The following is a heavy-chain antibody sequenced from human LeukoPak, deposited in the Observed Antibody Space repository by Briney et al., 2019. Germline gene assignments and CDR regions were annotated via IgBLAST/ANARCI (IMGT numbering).Heavy chain of an antibody. CDR1: GGSISSSSYY. V-gene: IGHV4-39*01. J-gene: IGHJ4*02. CDR3: ARSDYYDSSGYPN. CDR2: IYYSGST. Sequence: SETLSLTCTVSGGSISSSSYYWGWIRQPPGKGLEWIGSIYYSGSTYYNPSLKSRATISVDTSKNQFSLKLSSVTAADTAVYYCARSDYYDSSGYPNWGQGTLVTVSS. D-gene: IGHD3-22*01.